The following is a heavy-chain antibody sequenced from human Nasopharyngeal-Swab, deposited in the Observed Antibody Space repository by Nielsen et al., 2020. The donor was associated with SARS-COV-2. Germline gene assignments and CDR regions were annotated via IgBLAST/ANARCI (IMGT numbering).Heavy chain of an antibody. CDR1: GYTFTGYY. CDR3: ARDPNLGVLGWTNWFDP. J-gene: IGHJ5*02. V-gene: IGHV1-2*02. D-gene: IGHD3-3*01. Sequence: ASVKVSCKASGYTFTGYYMHWVRQAPGQGLEWMGWINPNSGGTNYAQKFQGRVTMTRDTSISTAYMELSRLRSDDTAVYYCARDPNLGVLGWTNWFDPWGQGTLVTVSS. CDR2: INPNSGGT.